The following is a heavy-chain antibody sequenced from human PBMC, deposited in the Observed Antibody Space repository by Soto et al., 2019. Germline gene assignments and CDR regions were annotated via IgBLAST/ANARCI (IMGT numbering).Heavy chain of an antibody. Sequence: EVQLVESGGGLIQPGGSLRLSCAASGFTVSSNYMSWVRQAPGKGLEWVSVIYSGGSTYYADSVKGRFTISRDNSKNTLYLQMNSLRAEDTAVYYCARVSSSGWYDLLNYYYGMDVWGQGTTVTVSS. CDR3: ARVSSSGWYDLLNYYYGMDV. V-gene: IGHV3-53*01. CDR1: GFTVSSNY. J-gene: IGHJ6*02. D-gene: IGHD6-19*01. CDR2: IYSGGST.